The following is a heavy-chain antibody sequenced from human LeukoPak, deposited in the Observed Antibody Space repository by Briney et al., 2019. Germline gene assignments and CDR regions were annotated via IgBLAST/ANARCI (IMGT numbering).Heavy chain of an antibody. CDR1: GFTFSSYA. CDR3: ARSPEFTFGGVMNY. CDR2: ISYDGSDK. J-gene: IGHJ4*02. Sequence: PGGSLRLSCAASGFTFSSYAMYWVRQAPGKGLEWVAVISYDGSDKFYADSVKGRFTISRDSSKNTLYLQMNSLRPEDTAAYYCARSPEFTFGGVMNYWGQGTLVTVSS. V-gene: IGHV3-30*04. D-gene: IGHD3-16*01.